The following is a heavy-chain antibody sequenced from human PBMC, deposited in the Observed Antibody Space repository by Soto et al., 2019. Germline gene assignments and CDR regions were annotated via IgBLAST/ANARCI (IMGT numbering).Heavy chain of an antibody. CDR3: AKSRIVEWLLRDSYYIHY. V-gene: IGHV3-23*01. Sequence: PGGSLRLACAASGFTFSSYAMSWVRQAPGKGLEWVSAISGSGGSTYYADSVKGRFTISRDNSKNTLYLQMNSLRAEDTAVYYCAKSRIVEWLLRDSYYIHYPGQATLVTGSS. CDR2: ISGSGGST. J-gene: IGHJ4*02. D-gene: IGHD6-19*01. CDR1: GFTFSSYA.